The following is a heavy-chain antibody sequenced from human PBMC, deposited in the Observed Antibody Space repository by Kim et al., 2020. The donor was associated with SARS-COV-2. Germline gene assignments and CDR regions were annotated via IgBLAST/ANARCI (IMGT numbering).Heavy chain of an antibody. V-gene: IGHV3-7*01. CDR2: INKDGSAK. Sequence: GGSLRLSCAASGFTFTSYWMSWVRQAPGKGLEWVANINKDGSAKYYVDSVKGRFTISRDNAKNSLYLQMSSLRVEDTAVYYCASHSSDWFPWGQGALVTVSS. D-gene: IGHD6-19*01. J-gene: IGHJ5*02. CDR3: ASHSSDWFP. CDR1: GFTFTSYW.